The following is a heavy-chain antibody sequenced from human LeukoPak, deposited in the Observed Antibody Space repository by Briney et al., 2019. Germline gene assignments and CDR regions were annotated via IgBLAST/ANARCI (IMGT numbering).Heavy chain of an antibody. CDR3: AKDRRYSGSYFIED. Sequence: PGGSLRLSCAASGFTFSSYSMNWVRQAPGKGLEWVSSISSSSSYIYYADSVKGRFTITRDNSKKTLYLQMNSLRPEDTAVYYCAKDRRYSGSYFIEDWGQGILVSVSS. J-gene: IGHJ4*02. D-gene: IGHD1-26*01. CDR2: ISSSSSYI. CDR1: GFTFSSYS. V-gene: IGHV3-21*01.